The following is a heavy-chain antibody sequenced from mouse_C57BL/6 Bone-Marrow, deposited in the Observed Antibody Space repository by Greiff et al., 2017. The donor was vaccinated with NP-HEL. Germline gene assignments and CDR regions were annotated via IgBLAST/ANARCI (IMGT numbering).Heavy chain of an antibody. D-gene: IGHD2-4*01. J-gene: IGHJ4*01. CDR2: INPYNGGT. CDR1: GYTFTDYY. V-gene: IGHV1-19*01. Sequence: EVKLQESGPVLVKPGASVKMSCKASGYTFTDYYMNWVKQSHGKSLEWIGVINPYNGGTSYNQKFKGKATLTVDKSSSTAYMELNSLTSEDSAVYYCARDDDYDFAMDYWGQGTSVTVSS. CDR3: ARDDDYDFAMDY.